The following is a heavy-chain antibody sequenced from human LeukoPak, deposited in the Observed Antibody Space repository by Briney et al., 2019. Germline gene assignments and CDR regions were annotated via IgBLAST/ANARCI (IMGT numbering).Heavy chain of an antibody. D-gene: IGHD3/OR15-3a*01. CDR2: ISYDGSNK. V-gene: IGHV3-30-3*01. Sequence: GTSLRLSCAASGFTFSSYAMHWVRQAPGKGLEGVAVISYDGSNKYYADSVKGRFTISRDNSKNTLYLQMNSLRAEDTAVYYCARDFAGTGDFDYWGQGTLVTVSS. CDR1: GFTFSSYA. CDR3: ARDFAGTGDFDY. J-gene: IGHJ4*02.